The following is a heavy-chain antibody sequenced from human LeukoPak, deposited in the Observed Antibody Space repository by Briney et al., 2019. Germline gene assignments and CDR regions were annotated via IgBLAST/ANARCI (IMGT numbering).Heavy chain of an antibody. V-gene: IGHV1-69*01. D-gene: IGHD4-17*01. CDR3: ARSGDYDATYYFDY. J-gene: IGHJ4*02. CDR1: GGTLSSYA. Sequence: ASVKVSCKASGGTLSSYAISWVRQAPGQGLEWMGGIIPIFGTANYAQKFQGRVTITAVESTSTAYMELSSLRSEDTAVYYCARSGDYDATYYFDYWGQGTLVTVSS. CDR2: IIPIFGTA.